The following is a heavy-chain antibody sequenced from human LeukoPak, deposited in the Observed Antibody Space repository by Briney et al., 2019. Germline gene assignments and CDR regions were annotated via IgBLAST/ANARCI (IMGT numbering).Heavy chain of an antibody. CDR2: IYYSGST. V-gene: IGHV4-39*01. D-gene: IGHD2-2*01. J-gene: IGHJ6*02. CDR3: ARHERGVVVPAANYYYYYGMDV. CDR1: GGSISSSSYY. Sequence: PSETLSLTCTVSGGSISSSSYYWGWIRQPPGKGLEWIGSIYYSGSTYYNPSLKSRVTISVDTSKNQFSLKLSSVTAADTAVYYCARHERGVVVPAANYYYYYGMDVWGQGTTVTVSS.